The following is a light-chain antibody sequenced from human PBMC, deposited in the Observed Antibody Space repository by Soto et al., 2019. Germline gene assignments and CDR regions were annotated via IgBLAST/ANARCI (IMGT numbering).Light chain of an antibody. Sequence: QSALTQPPSASGSPGQSVTISCTGTSSDIGGYTYVSWYQQHPGKAPKLMIYEVSKRPSGVPDRFSGSKSGNTASLTVSGIQAEDEADYYCSSYAGSNNYVFGSGTKLTVL. J-gene: IGLJ1*01. CDR2: EVS. V-gene: IGLV2-8*01. CDR1: SSDIGGYTY. CDR3: SSYAGSNNYV.